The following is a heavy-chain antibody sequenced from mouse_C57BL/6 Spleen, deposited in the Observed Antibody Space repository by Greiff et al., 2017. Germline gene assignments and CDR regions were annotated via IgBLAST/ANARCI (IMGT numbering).Heavy chain of an antibody. CDR1: GYAFTSSW. V-gene: IGHV1-82*01. Sequence: VLLVESGPELVKPGASVKISCKASGYAFTSSWMNWVKQRPGKGLEWIGRIYPGDGDTNYNGKVKGKATLTAAKSSSTAYMQLSTLASADSAVYFCASGEDVGDFDDWGKGTTLTVSS. CDR3: ASGEDVGDFDD. CDR2: IYPGDGDT. J-gene: IGHJ2*01.